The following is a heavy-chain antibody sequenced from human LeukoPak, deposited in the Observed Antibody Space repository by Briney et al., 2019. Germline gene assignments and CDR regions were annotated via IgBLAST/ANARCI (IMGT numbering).Heavy chain of an antibody. D-gene: IGHD3-3*01. J-gene: IGHJ3*02. V-gene: IGHV3-21*01. CDR1: GFTLNTYS. CDR2: ISGYTDYI. CDR3: ARDWRADVGNAFDI. Sequence: GGFLGLSCAASGFTLNTYSMNWVRQAPGKGLEWLSSISGYTDYIYYADSLKGRFTISRDNAKNSLYLQMTSLRAEDTAVYYCARDWRADVGNAFDIWGQGTMVTVSS.